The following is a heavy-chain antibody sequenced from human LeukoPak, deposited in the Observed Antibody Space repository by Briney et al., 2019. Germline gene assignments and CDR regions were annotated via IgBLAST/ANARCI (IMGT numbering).Heavy chain of an antibody. CDR1: GFTFSGSA. J-gene: IGHJ5*02. CDR3: TRYSSSDNWFDP. D-gene: IGHD6-6*01. V-gene: IGHV3-73*01. Sequence: GGSLRLSCAASGFTFSGSAMHWVGQASGKGLEWVGRIRNKANSYATAYTASVKGRFTISRDDSKNTAYLQMNSLKTEDTAVYYCTRYSSSDNWFDPWGQGNLVTVSS. CDR2: IRNKANSYAT.